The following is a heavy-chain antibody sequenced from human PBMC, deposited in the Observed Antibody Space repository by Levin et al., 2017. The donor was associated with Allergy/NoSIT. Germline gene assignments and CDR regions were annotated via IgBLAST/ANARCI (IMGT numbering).Heavy chain of an antibody. Sequence: PSQTLSLTCTVSGGSISSGSYYWSWIRQPAGKGLEWIGRIYTSGSTNYNPSLKSRVTISVDTSKNQFSLKLSSVTAADTAVYYCARGGYSYGFYYYMDVWGKGTTVTVSS. CDR2: IYTSGST. CDR1: GGSISSGSYY. D-gene: IGHD5-18*01. J-gene: IGHJ6*03. V-gene: IGHV4-61*02. CDR3: ARGGYSYGFYYYMDV.